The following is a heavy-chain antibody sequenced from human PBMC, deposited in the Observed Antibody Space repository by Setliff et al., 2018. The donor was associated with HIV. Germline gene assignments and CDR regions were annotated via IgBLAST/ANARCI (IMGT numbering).Heavy chain of an antibody. D-gene: IGHD6-6*01. CDR1: GGSFSAYH. J-gene: IGHJ6*03. CDR3: ASEAWTSYRSSSGYYYYYMDV. Sequence: SETLSLTCAVYGGSFSAYHWTWIRQPPGRGLEWIGEISHSGSTNYNPSLKSRVTLSIDTSKNQFSLKLTSVTAADTAVYYCASEAWTSYRSSSGYYYYYMDVWGKGTTVTAP. V-gene: IGHV4-34*01. CDR2: ISHSGST.